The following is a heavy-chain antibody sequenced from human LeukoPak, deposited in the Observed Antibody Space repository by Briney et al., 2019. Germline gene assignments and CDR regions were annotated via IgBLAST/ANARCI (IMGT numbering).Heavy chain of an antibody. D-gene: IGHD1-26*01. CDR2: IIPIFGTA. V-gene: IGHV1-69*05. J-gene: IGHJ5*02. CDR3: AEDSGSYYVGWFDP. Sequence: APVKVSCKASGGTFSSYAISWVRQAPGQGLEWMGRIIPIFGTANYAQKFQGRVTITTDESTSTAYMELSSLRSEDTAVYYCAEDSGSYYVGWFDPWGQGTLVTVSS. CDR1: GGTFSSYA.